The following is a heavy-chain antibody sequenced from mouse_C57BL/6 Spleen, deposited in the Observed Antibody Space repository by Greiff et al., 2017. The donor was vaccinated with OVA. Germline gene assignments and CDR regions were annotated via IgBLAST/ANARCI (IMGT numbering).Heavy chain of an antibody. CDR3: ARGYGSRDFDY. J-gene: IGHJ2*01. CDR2: INPSSGYT. D-gene: IGHD1-1*01. CDR1: GYTFTSYW. Sequence: VQLQQSGAELAKPGASVKLSCTASGYTFTSYWMHWVKQRPGQGLEWIGYINPSSGYTKYTQKFKDKTTLTEDNSSSTAYMQLSSLTYEDAADYCGARGYGSRDFDYWGQGTTLTVSS. V-gene: IGHV1-7*01.